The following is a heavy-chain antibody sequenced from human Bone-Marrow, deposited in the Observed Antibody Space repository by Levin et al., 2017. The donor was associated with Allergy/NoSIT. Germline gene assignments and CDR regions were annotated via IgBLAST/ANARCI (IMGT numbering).Heavy chain of an antibody. CDR3: AKDSTSGRSPVGGTRGDY. Sequence: PGGSLRLSCAVSGFTFSNYAMSWVRRAPGKGLEWVSVINYNGGRTSSADSVKGRFTISRDNSKNTVYLQMNSLRVEDTAVYYCAKDSTSGRSPVGGTRGDYWGQGTLVTVSS. V-gene: IGHV3-23*01. CDR1: GFTFSNYA. J-gene: IGHJ4*02. CDR2: INYNGGRT. D-gene: IGHD1-26*01.